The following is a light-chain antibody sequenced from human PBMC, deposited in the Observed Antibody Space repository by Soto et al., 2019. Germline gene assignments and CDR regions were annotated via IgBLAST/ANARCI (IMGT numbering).Light chain of an antibody. Sequence: QSALTQPPSASGSPGQSVTISCTGTSSDVGASNYVSWYQQHPDKVPKLMIYEVNKRPSGVPDRFSGSKSGNTASLTISGLQAEDEADYFCSANAGRNTHVFGPGTKLTVL. V-gene: IGLV2-8*01. CDR2: EVN. CDR3: SANAGRNTHV. CDR1: SSDVGASNY. J-gene: IGLJ1*01.